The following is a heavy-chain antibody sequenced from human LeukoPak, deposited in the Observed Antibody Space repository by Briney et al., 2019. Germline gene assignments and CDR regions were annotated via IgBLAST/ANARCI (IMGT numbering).Heavy chain of an antibody. D-gene: IGHD3-22*01. V-gene: IGHV3-21*01. J-gene: IGHJ4*02. CDR3: AFEGYYDSSGYYL. Sequence: GGSLRLSCAASGLTFSSYGMHWVRQAPGKGLEWVSSISSSSSYIYYADSVKGRFTISRDNAKNSLYLQMNSLRAEDTAVYYCAFEGYYDSSGYYLWGQGTLVTVSS. CDR1: GLTFSSYG. CDR2: ISSSSSYI.